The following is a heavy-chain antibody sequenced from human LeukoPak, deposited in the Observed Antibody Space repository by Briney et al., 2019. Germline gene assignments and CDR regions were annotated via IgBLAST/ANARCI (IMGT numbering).Heavy chain of an antibody. J-gene: IGHJ4*02. D-gene: IGHD3-22*01. CDR1: GITLSNYG. Sequence: PGGSLRLSCAVSGITLSNYGMSWVRQAPGKGLKWVAGFSDSGGRTNYADSVKGRFTISRDNPKNTLYLQMNSLRAEDTAVYFCAKRGVVIRVILVGFHKEAYYFDSWGQGALVTVSS. CDR3: AKRGVVIRVILVGFHKEAYYFDS. V-gene: IGHV3-23*01. CDR2: FSDSGGRT.